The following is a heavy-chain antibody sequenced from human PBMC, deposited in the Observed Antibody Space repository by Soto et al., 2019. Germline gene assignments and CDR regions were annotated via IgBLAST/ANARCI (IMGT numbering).Heavy chain of an antibody. D-gene: IGHD6-6*01. CDR3: ARDLGSSSIDY. J-gene: IGHJ4*02. CDR2: ISYDGSNK. CDR1: GFTFSSYA. Sequence: PGGSLRLSCAASGFTFSSYAMHWVRQAPGKGLEWVAVISYDGSNKYYADSVKGRFTISRDNSKNTLYLQMNSPRAEDTAVYYCARDLGSSSIDYWGQGTLVTVSS. V-gene: IGHV3-30-3*01.